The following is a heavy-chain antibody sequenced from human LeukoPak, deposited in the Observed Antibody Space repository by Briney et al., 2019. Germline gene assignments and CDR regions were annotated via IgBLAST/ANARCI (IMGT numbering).Heavy chain of an antibody. CDR2: VNVLGNT. J-gene: IGHJ3*02. Sequence: SGTLSLTCGVSGGSISSTNWWTWVRRPPGKGLEWIGEVNVLGNTNYNPSLTSRVTISVDTSKNQFSLKLTSVTAADTAVYYCARGLTYYFDSSGYYVTDAFDIWGQGTMVTVSS. CDR3: ARGLTYYFDSSGYYVTDAFDI. D-gene: IGHD3-22*01. V-gene: IGHV4-4*02. CDR1: GGSISSTNW.